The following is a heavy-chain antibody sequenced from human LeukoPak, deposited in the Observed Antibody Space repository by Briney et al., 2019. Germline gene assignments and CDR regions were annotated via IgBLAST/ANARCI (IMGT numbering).Heavy chain of an antibody. D-gene: IGHD2-21*02. J-gene: IGHJ3*02. V-gene: IGHV3-23*01. CDR2: ISGSGGST. Sequence: GGSLRLSCAASGFTFSSYAMSWVRQAPGKGLEWVSAISGSGGSTFYANSGKGRFTISRDNCKNTLYLQMNSLSAEDTAVYYCAKDNRGGDPDAFDIWGQGTMVTVSS. CDR1: GFTFSSYA. CDR3: AKDNRGGDPDAFDI.